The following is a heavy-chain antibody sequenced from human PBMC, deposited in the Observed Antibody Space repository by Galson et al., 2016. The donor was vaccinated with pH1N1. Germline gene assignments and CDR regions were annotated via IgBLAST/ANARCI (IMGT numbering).Heavy chain of an antibody. CDR1: GYTLSQIS. J-gene: IGHJ4*02. D-gene: IGHD3-10*01. V-gene: IGHV1-24*01. CDR2: FDPQDGET. Sequence: SVKVSCKVSGYTLSQISIHWVRQAPGKGLEWMGGFDPQDGETIYVQKFQGRVSMTEDTATDTAYMEMSSLRSDDTAVYYCATDLYFYGSLRKLYFYYWGQGTLVTVSS. CDR3: ATDLYFYGSLRKLYFYY.